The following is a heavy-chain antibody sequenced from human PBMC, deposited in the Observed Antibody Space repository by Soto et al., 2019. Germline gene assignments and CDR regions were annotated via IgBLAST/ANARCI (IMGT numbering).Heavy chain of an antibody. D-gene: IGHD5-12*01. CDR1: GYTFTSYG. CDR3: ARRGDSGYDWPFDY. V-gene: IGHV1-18*01. CDR2: ISAYNGNT. J-gene: IGHJ4*02. Sequence: ASVKVSCKASGYTFTSYGISWVRQAPGQGLEWMGWISAYNGNTNYAQKLQGRVTMTTDTSTSTAYMELRSRRSDDTAVYDCARRGDSGYDWPFDYWGQGTLVTVSS.